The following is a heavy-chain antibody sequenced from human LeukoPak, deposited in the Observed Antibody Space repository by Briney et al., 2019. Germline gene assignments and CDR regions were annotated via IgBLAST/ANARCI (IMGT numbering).Heavy chain of an antibody. CDR1: GYTFTGYY. D-gene: IGHD1-14*01. Sequence: ASVKVSCKASGYTFTGYYMHWVLHAPGQGLEWMGWINPNSGGTNYAQKFQGRVTMTRDTSISTAYMELSRLRSDDTAVYYCARVNRDLARRQYGFDPWGQGTLVTVSS. CDR3: ARVNRDLARRQYGFDP. J-gene: IGHJ5*02. CDR2: INPNSGGT. V-gene: IGHV1-2*02.